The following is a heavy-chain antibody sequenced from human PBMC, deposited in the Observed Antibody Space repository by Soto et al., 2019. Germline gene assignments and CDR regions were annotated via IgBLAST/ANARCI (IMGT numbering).Heavy chain of an antibody. Sequence: PSETLSLTCTVSGGSISSYYWSWIRQPPGKGLEWIGYIYYSGSTDYNPSLKSRVTISVDTSKNQFSLKLSSVTAAYTDVYYSARDYYHSSGYRHDAFDTWGQGTMVNVS. J-gene: IGHJ3*02. CDR3: ARDYYHSSGYRHDAFDT. V-gene: IGHV4-59*01. D-gene: IGHD3-22*01. CDR2: IYYSGST. CDR1: GGSISSYY.